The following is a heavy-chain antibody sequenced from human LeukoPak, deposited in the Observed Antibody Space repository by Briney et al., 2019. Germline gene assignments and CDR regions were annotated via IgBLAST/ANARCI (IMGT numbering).Heavy chain of an antibody. CDR1: GFTFSSYE. D-gene: IGHD3-10*01. Sequence: GGSLRLSCAASGFTFSSYEMNWVRQAPGKGLEWVSYISSSGSTIYYADSVKGRFTISRDNAKNSLYLQMNSLRAEDTAVYYCASIGSGSGSQKGYWGQGTLVTVSS. J-gene: IGHJ4*02. CDR2: ISSSGSTI. CDR3: ASIGSGSGSQKGY. V-gene: IGHV3-48*03.